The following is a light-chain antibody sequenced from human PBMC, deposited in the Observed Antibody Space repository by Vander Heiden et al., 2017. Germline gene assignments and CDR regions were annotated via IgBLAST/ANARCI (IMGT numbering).Light chain of an antibody. J-gene: IGKJ2*03. Sequence: SLSPGETATLSCRASQNIDINLAWYQQKPGQAPRLLIYRVSSRASNMPDRFSRSVECRGLFLPTRNLQSEDFAVYLSQQSNTSSPNSFGRGTKLEI. CDR1: QNIDIN. CDR3: QQSNTSSPNS. V-gene: IGKV3-15*01. CDR2: RVS.